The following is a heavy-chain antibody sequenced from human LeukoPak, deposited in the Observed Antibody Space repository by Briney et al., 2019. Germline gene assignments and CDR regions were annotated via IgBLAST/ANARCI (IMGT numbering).Heavy chain of an antibody. CDR3: ARGREEGYSYGKIDP. J-gene: IGHJ5*02. D-gene: IGHD5-18*01. Sequence: RASVKVSCKASGGTFSSYTISWVRQAPGQGLEWMGRIIPILGIANYAQKFQGRVTITADKSTSTAYMELSSLRSEDTAVYHCARGREEGYSYGKIDPWGQGTLVTVSS. V-gene: IGHV1-69*02. CDR2: IIPILGIA. CDR1: GGTFSSYT.